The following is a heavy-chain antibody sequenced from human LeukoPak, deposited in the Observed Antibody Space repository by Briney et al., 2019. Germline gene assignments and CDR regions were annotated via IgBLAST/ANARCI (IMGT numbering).Heavy chain of an antibody. Sequence: SETLSLTCTVPGGSISSYYWSWIRQPPGKGLEWIGYIYYSGTTNYNPSLKSRVTISVDTSKNQFSLKLSSVTAADTAVYYCARHQRGNSDAFDIWGQGTMVTVSS. J-gene: IGHJ3*02. CDR2: IYYSGTT. V-gene: IGHV4-59*01. D-gene: IGHD4-23*01. CDR1: GGSISSYY. CDR3: ARHQRGNSDAFDI.